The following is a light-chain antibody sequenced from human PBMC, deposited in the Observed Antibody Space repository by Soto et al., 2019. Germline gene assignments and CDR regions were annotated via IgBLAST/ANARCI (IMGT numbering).Light chain of an antibody. Sequence: DIQMTQSPSSLSASVGDRVTITCQASQDIANHLNWYQQKPGKAPKLLIYDASTLETGVPSRFRGSGSVTDFTVTISSLQPEDIATYYCQQYRSLPLTFGGGTKVQIK. CDR2: DAS. CDR1: QDIANH. V-gene: IGKV1-33*01. J-gene: IGKJ4*01. CDR3: QQYRSLPLT.